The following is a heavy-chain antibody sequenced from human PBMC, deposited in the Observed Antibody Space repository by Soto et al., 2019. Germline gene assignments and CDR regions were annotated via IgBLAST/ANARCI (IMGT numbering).Heavy chain of an antibody. V-gene: IGHV4-59*12. J-gene: IGHJ3*02. CDR1: GGSISGYD. D-gene: IGHD3-3*01. Sequence: PSETLCLTCTVAGGSISGYDWSWIRQPPGKGLEWIGYIYYSGSTNYNPSLKSRVTISVDTSKNQFSLKLSSVTAADTAVYYCARETQQYYDFWSGYYGYIFSGAFDSWGQGTMVTVSS. CDR3: ARETQQYYDFWSGYYGYIFSGAFDS. CDR2: IYYSGST.